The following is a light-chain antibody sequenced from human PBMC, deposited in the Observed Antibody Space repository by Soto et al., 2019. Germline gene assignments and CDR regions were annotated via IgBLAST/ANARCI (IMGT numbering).Light chain of an antibody. Sequence: IRMTQSPSSLSASTGDRVTITCRASQGISSYLAWYQQKPGNAPKLLIYAASTLQSGVPSRFSGSGSGTDFTLTISSLQPEDFATYYCQQSYSTPVTFGQGTKVDIK. V-gene: IGKV1-8*01. CDR3: QQSYSTPVT. CDR1: QGISSY. CDR2: AAS. J-gene: IGKJ1*01.